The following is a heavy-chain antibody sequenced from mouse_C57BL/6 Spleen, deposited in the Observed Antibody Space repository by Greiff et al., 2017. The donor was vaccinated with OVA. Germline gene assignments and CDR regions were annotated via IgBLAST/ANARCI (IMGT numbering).Heavy chain of an antibody. J-gene: IGHJ2*01. Sequence: DVTLVESGGGLVKPGGSLTLSCAASGFTFSSYAMSWVRQTPEKRLEWVATISDGGSYTYYPDNVKGRFTISRDNAKNNLYMQISDQKSEDTAMSYGAYYYGLGYFDDWGQGTTLTVSS. CDR2: ISDGGSYT. V-gene: IGHV5-4*03. CDR1: GFTFSSYA. CDR3: AYYYGLGYFDD. D-gene: IGHD1-1*01.